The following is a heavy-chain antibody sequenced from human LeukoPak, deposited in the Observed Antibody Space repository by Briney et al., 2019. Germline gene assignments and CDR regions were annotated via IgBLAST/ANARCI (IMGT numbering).Heavy chain of an antibody. D-gene: IGHD3-22*01. J-gene: IGHJ4*02. V-gene: IGHV3-23*01. CDR1: GFTFSSYS. Sequence: PGGSLRLSCAASGFTFSSYSMNWVRQAPGKGLEWVSAISGSGGGKYYADSVKGRFTISRDNFKNTLYLQMNSLKTEDTAVYYCTTDPSDYYYDSSGYYYVVDYWGQGTLVTVSS. CDR2: ISGSGGGK. CDR3: TTDPSDYYYDSSGYYYVVDY.